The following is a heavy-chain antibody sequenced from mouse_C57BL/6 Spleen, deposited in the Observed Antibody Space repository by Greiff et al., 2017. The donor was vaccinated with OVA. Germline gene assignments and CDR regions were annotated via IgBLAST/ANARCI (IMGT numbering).Heavy chain of an antibody. Sequence: EVKLQQSGPELVKPGASVKISCKASGYTFTDYYMNWVKQSHGKSLEWIGDINPNNGGTSYNQKFKGKATLTVDKSSSTAYMELRSLTSEDSAVYYCARGPRYSNEGYFDYWGQGTTLTVSS. J-gene: IGHJ2*01. CDR2: INPNNGGT. D-gene: IGHD2-5*01. V-gene: IGHV1-26*01. CDR3: ARGPRYSNEGYFDY. CDR1: GYTFTDYY.